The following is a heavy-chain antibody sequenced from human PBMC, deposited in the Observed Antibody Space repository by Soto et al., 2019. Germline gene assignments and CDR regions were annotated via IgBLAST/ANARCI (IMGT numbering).Heavy chain of an antibody. J-gene: IGHJ6*02. D-gene: IGHD6-13*01. V-gene: IGHV1-69*12. CDR1: GGTFSSYA. CDR3: ARDGIAAAGTYYYYYGMDV. CDR2: IIPIFGTA. Sequence: QVQLVQSGAEVKKPGSSVKVSCKASGGTFSSYAISWVRQAPGQGLEWMGGIIPIFGTANYAQKFKGRVTITADESTSTAYMELSSLRSEDTAVYYCARDGIAAAGTYYYYYGMDVWGQGTTVTVSS.